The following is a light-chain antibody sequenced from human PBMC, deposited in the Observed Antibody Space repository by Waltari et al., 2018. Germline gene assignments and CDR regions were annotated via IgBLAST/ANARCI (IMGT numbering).Light chain of an antibody. CDR1: QNLDRL. Sequence: TQSPSTLSAFGGDKGTITCRASQNLDRLLSWYQQKPGKAPRLLLYMASNLESGVPSRFSGSGSGTEFTLTINSLQPDDFATYYCQQYINYWTFGQGTKV. J-gene: IGKJ1*01. CDR2: MAS. V-gene: IGKV1-5*03. CDR3: QQYINYWT.